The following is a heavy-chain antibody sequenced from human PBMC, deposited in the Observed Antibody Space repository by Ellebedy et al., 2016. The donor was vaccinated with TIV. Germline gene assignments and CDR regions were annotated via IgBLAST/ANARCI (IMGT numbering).Heavy chain of an antibody. J-gene: IGHJ4*02. D-gene: IGHD6-19*01. CDR2: LTTSGGGT. Sequence: GESLKISCAASGFTFSSYAMSWVRQAPGKGLEWVSTLTTSGGGTYYADSVKGRFTISRDNSKNTLYLQMNSLRAEDTAAYYCAKDVASATYLFDYWGQGTLVTVSS. CDR3: AKDVASATYLFDY. V-gene: IGHV3-23*01. CDR1: GFTFSSYA.